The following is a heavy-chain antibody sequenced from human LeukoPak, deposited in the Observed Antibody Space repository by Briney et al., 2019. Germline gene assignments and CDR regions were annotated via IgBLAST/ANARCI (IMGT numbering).Heavy chain of an antibody. D-gene: IGHD3-22*01. V-gene: IGHV1-18*01. CDR3: ARVNYYDSSGYPLPGY. CDR2: ISAYNGNT. Sequence: ASVKVSCKASGYTFTSYGISWVRQAPGQGPEWMGWISAYNGNTNYAQKLQGRVTMTTDTSTSTAYMELRSLRSDDTAVYYCARVNYYDSSGYPLPGYWGQGTLVTVSS. J-gene: IGHJ4*02. CDR1: GYTFTSYG.